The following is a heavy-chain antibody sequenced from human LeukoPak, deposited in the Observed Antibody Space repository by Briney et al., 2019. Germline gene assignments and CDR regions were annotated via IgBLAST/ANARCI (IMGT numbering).Heavy chain of an antibody. CDR3: ARAIVVLAAIYYFDY. CDR1: GGSISSDS. D-gene: IGHD2-2*02. J-gene: IGHJ4*02. V-gene: IGHV4-59*01. Sequence: PSETLSLACTVSGGSISSDSWSWIRQPPGKGLEWIGYIYYSGSTNYNPSLKSRVTISVDTSKNQFSLKLSTVTAADTAVSYCARAIVVLAAIYYFDYWGQGTLVTVSS. CDR2: IYYSGST.